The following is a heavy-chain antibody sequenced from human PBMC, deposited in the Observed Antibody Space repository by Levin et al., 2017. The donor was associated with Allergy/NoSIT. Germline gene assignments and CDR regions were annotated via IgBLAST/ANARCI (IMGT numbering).Heavy chain of an antibody. CDR2: ISGSGSGT. V-gene: IGHV3-23*01. D-gene: IGHD4-17*01. Sequence: SCAASGFTFSNYAMSWVRQVPGKGLEWVSAISGSGSGTYYADSVKGRFAISRDNSKNTLYLQMSSLRAEDTAVYYCAKRVVTTVPPYYFDYWGQGSLVTVSS. J-gene: IGHJ4*02. CDR3: AKRVVTTVPPYYFDY. CDR1: GFTFSNYA.